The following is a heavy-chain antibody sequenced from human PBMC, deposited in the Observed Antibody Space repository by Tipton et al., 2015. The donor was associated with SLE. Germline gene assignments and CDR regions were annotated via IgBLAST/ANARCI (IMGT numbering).Heavy chain of an antibody. Sequence: TLSLTCSVSGVSISSSSFYWGWIRQPPGKGLEWLGSVYSSGSTFYNPSLQSRVTISVDKSKNQFSLKLSSVTAADTAVYYCARANWGLPHFDYWGQGTLVTVSS. V-gene: IGHV4-39*07. CDR1: GVSISSSSFY. CDR3: ARANWGLPHFDY. D-gene: IGHD7-27*01. J-gene: IGHJ4*02. CDR2: VYSSGST.